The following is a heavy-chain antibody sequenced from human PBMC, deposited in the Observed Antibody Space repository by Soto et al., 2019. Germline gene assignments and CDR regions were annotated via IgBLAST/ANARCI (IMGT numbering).Heavy chain of an antibody. CDR2: IYHSGST. Sequence: QVQLQESGPGLVEPSWTLSLTCAVSSGSIRTNSWWRWVRQPPGKGLEWIGEIYHSGSTNYNPYLKRQVGNSVDKPKNHTQLEQNSAAASCPAVDYCAPGGSYCTTNGCVCGYLDLGGLCTLVSVSS. CDR3: APGGSYCTTNGCVCGYLDL. CDR1: SGSIRTNSW. V-gene: IGHV4-4*02. J-gene: IGHJ2*01. D-gene: IGHD3-16*01.